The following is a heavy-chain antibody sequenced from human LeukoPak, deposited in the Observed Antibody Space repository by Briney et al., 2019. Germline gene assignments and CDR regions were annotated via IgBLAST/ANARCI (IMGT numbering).Heavy chain of an antibody. CDR2: ISGSGGST. V-gene: IGHV3-23*01. D-gene: IGHD6-13*01. J-gene: IGHJ4*02. CDR3: AKVGAAAGTTNYFDY. Sequence: LGGPLRLSCAASGFTFSSYAMSWVRQAPGKGLEWVSAISGSGGSTYYADSVKGRFTISRDNSKNTLYLQMNSLRAEDTAVYYCAKVGAAAGTTNYFDYWGQGTLVTVSS. CDR1: GFTFSSYA.